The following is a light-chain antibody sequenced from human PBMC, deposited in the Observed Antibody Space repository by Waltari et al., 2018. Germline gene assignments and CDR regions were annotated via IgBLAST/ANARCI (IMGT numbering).Light chain of an antibody. V-gene: IGKV4-1*01. CDR1: QSVLYSSNNKNY. CDR3: QQYYSTPYT. J-gene: IGKJ2*01. Sequence: DIVMTQSPDSLAVSLGERATINCEPSQSVLYSSNNKNYLAWYQQKPGQPPNLLIYWASTRESGVPDRFSGSGSGTDFTLTISSLQAEDVAVYYCQQYYSTPYTFGQGTKLEIK. CDR2: WAS.